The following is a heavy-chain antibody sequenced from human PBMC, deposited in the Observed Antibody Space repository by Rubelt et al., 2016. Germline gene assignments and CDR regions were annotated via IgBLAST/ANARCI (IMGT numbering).Heavy chain of an antibody. CDR3: ARAASTVTTLLDLGY. J-gene: IGHJ4*02. CDR2: INPSGGST. V-gene: IGHV1-46*01. Sequence: QVQLVQSGAEVKKPGASVKVSCKASGYTFTSYYMHWVRQAPGQGLEWMGIINPSGGSTSYAQKFRGRVTMTRDTSTSTVYMELSSLRSEDTAVYYGARAASTVTTLLDLGYWGQGTLVTVSS. CDR1: GYTFTSYY. D-gene: IGHD4-17*01.